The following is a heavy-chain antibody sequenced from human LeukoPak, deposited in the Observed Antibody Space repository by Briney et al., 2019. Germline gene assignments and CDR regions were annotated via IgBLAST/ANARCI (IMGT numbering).Heavy chain of an antibody. CDR2: IYYSGST. D-gene: IGHD1/OR15-1a*01. V-gene: IGHV4-59*08. J-gene: IGHJ4*02. Sequence: PSETLSLTCTVSGGSISNYYWTWIRQPPGKGLEWIGYIYYSGSTNYNPSLKSRVTISVDTSKNQFSLKLSSVTAADTAVYYCARRSTNGPPYYLEYWGQGTLVTVSS. CDR1: GGSISNYY. CDR3: ARRSTNGPPYYLEY.